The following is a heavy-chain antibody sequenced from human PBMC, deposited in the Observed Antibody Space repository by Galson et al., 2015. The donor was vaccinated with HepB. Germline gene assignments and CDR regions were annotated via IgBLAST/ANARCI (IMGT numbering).Heavy chain of an antibody. D-gene: IGHD6-13*01. J-gene: IGHJ2*01. V-gene: IGHV5-51*01. CDR3: ASVQMEGPSSAWPFDL. Sequence: QSGAEVTKPGESLKISCKGSGYSFSSYWIGWVRQTPGKGLEWMGLIYPGDSATRYSPSIEGQVSFSVDESISAAYRQWNSLKASDTAMYYCASVQMEGPSSAWPFDLWGHGTLVTVS. CDR2: IYPGDSAT. CDR1: GYSFSSYW.